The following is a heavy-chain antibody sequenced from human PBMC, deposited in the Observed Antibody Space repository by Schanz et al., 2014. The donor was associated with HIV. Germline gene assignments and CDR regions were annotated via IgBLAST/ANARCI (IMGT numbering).Heavy chain of an antibody. CDR3: ARAPPSDSSGYYPFDY. D-gene: IGHD3-22*01. CDR2: IYYSGSI. J-gene: IGHJ4*02. CDR1: GGSISGGGFQ. V-gene: IGHV4-31*03. Sequence: QVPLQESGPGLVKPSQTLSLTCTVSGGSISGGGFQWSWIRQHPGKGLEWIGSIYYSGSIYYNPSFKSRVTLSGDTSRNQFSLKLRSVTAADTAVYYCARAPPSDSSGYYPFDYWGQGTLVTVSS.